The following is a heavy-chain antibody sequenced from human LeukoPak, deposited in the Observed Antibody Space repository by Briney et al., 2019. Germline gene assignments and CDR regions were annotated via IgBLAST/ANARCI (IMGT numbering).Heavy chain of an antibody. J-gene: IGHJ4*02. CDR1: GFTVSSNY. D-gene: IGHD6-13*01. CDR3: ARAGSSWYDKTGFDY. V-gene: IGHV3-66*03. Sequence: GGSLRLSCAASGFTVSSNYMSWVRQAPGKGLEWVSVIYSCGSTYYADSVKGRFTISRDNSKNTLYLQMNSLRAEDTAVYYCARAGSSWYDKTGFDYWGQGTLVTVSS. CDR2: IYSCGST.